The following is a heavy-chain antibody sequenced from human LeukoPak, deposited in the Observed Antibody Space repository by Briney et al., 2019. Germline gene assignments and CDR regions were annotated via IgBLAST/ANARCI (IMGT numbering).Heavy chain of an antibody. CDR2: INPNSGGT. J-gene: IGHJ6*02. V-gene: IGHV1-2*06. Sequence: ASVKVSCKASGYTFTSYGISWVRQAPGQGLEWMGRINPNSGGTNYAQKFQGRVTMTRDTSISTAYMELSRLRSDDTAVYYCARPLTDRNYYYGMDVWGQGTTVTVSS. CDR1: GYTFTSYG. CDR3: ARPLTDRNYYYGMDV.